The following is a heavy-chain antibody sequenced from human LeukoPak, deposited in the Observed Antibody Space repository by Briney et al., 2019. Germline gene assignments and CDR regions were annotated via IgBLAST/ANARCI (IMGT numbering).Heavy chain of an antibody. D-gene: IGHD2-21*02. Sequence: GESLKISCKGSGYRFTSYWISWVRQMPGKGLEWMGRIDPSDSYTNYSPSFQGHVTISADKSISTAYLQWSSLKASDTAMYYCARHGVVVTATQTNWFDPWGQGTLVTVSS. CDR2: IDPSDSYT. CDR3: ARHGVVVTATQTNWFDP. CDR1: GYRFTSYW. J-gene: IGHJ5*02. V-gene: IGHV5-10-1*01.